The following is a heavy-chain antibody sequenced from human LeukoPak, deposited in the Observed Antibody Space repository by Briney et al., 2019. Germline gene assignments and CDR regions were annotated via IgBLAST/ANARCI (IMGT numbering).Heavy chain of an antibody. V-gene: IGHV4-61*02. Sequence: SETLSLTCTVSGGSISSGSYYWSWIRQPAGKGLEWIGRIYTSGSTNYNPSLKSRVTISVDTSKNQFSLKLSSVTAADTAVYYCARALSSALYYFDYWGQGTLVTVSS. CDR2: IYTSGST. D-gene: IGHD6-19*01. CDR1: GGSISSGSYY. CDR3: ARALSSALYYFDY. J-gene: IGHJ4*02.